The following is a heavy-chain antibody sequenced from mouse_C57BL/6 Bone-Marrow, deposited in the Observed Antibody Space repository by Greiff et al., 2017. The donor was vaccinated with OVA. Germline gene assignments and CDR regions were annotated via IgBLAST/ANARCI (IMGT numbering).Heavy chain of an antibody. Sequence: EVQLKQSGPELVKPGDSVKISCKASGYSFTGYFMNWVMQSHGKSLEWIGRINPYNGDTFYNQKFKGKATLTVDKSSSTAHMELRSLTSEDSAVYYGERVLYYGGSRRFAYWAKGLWSLSLQ. V-gene: IGHV1-20*01. CDR1: GYSFTGYF. J-gene: IGHJ3*01. D-gene: IGHD1-1*01. CDR3: ERVLYYGGSRRFAY. CDR2: INPYNGDT.